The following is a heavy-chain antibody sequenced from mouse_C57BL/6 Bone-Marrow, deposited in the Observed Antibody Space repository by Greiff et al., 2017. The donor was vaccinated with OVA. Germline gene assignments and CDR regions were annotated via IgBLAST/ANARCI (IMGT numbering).Heavy chain of an antibody. CDR1: GYTFTDYE. CDR2: IDPETGGT. CDR3: TRTYYDYDGVAY. V-gene: IGHV1-15*01. D-gene: IGHD2-4*01. J-gene: IGHJ3*01. Sequence: QVQLKQSGAELVRPGASVTLSCKASGYTFTDYEMHWVKQTPVHGLEWIGAIDPETGGTAYNQKFKGKAILTADKSSSTAYMERRSLTSEDSAVYYCTRTYYDYDGVAYWGQGTLVTVSA.